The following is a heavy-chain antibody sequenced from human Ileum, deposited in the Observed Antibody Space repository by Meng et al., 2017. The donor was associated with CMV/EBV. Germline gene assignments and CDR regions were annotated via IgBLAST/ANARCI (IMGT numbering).Heavy chain of an antibody. CDR2: IKSKTDGETT. CDR1: GFLFSRDW. D-gene: IGHD7-27*01. Sequence: GESLKISCAASGFLFSRDWMSWVRQAPGKGLEWVGRIKSKTDGETTHYAAPVKGRFTISSDHSKHTLYLQMNNLETEDTAMYYCSPDTPPHWVFDYWGQGTLVTVSS. J-gene: IGHJ4*02. V-gene: IGHV3-15*01. CDR3: SPDTPPHWVFDY.